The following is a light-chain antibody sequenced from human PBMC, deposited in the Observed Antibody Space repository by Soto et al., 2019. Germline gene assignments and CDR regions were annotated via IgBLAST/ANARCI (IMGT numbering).Light chain of an antibody. CDR3: HQYGNSPWT. V-gene: IGKV3-20*01. Sequence: ETVLTQSPGTLSLSPGERATLSCRASQSVTNNYLTWYQQKPGQAPRLLFYAASSRAPGIPDRFSGSVSGTDFTLTISRPEPEDFAVYYCHQYGNSPWTFGQGTKVEIK. CDR1: QSVTNNY. CDR2: AAS. J-gene: IGKJ1*01.